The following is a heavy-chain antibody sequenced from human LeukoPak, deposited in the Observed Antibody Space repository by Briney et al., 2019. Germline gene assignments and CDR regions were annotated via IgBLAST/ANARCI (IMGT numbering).Heavy chain of an antibody. D-gene: IGHD3-22*01. CDR2: ISRSSIYR. Sequence: GGSLRLSCAASGFTFSSYSMNWVRQAPGKGLEWVSSISRSSIYRYYADSVRGRFTISRGNAKNSLYLQMNSLRAEDTAVYYCASSRYDSSGYYGIIAYWGQGTLVTVSS. J-gene: IGHJ4*02. CDR1: GFTFSSYS. CDR3: ASSRYDSSGYYGIIAY. V-gene: IGHV3-21*01.